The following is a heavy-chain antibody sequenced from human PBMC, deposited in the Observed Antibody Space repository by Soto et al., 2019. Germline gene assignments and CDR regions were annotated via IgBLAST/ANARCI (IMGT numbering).Heavy chain of an antibody. Sequence: PSETLSLTCAVYGGSFSGYYWSWIRQPPGKGLEWIGEINHSGSTNYNPSLKSRVTISVDTSKKQFSLKLSSVTAADTAVYYCARGQPYPSGYSSSGPRKYYYGRDVWGQGTTATVSS. CDR1: GGSFSGYY. CDR3: ARGQPYPSGYSSSGPRKYYYGRDV. D-gene: IGHD6-13*01. CDR2: INHSGST. J-gene: IGHJ6*02. V-gene: IGHV4-34*01.